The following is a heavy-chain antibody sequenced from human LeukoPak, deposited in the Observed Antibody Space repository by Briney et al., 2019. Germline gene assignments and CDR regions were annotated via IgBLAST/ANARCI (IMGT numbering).Heavy chain of an antibody. CDR2: IWYDGSNK. D-gene: IGHD3-22*01. CDR3: ARDVYDYYDSSGPNYFDY. V-gene: IGHV3-33*01. Sequence: PGGSLRLSCAASGFTFSSYGMHWVRQAPGKGLEWVAVIWYDGSNKYYADSVKGRFTISRDNSKNTLYLQMNSLRAEDTAVYYCARDVYDYYDSSGPNYFDYWGQGTLVTVSS. J-gene: IGHJ4*02. CDR1: GFTFSSYG.